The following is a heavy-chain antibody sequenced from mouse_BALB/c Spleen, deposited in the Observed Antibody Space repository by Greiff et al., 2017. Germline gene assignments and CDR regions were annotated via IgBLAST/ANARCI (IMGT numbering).Heavy chain of an antibody. CDR2: ISSGSSTI. V-gene: IGHV5-17*02. D-gene: IGHD2-4*01. Sequence: EVQRVESGGGLVQPGGSRKLSCAASGFTFSSFGMHWVRQAPEKGLEWVAYISSGSSTIYYADTVKGRFTISRDNPKNTLFLQMTSLRSEDTAMYYCARWGYDYDEKAWFAYWGQGTLVTVSA. CDR3: ARWGYDYDEKAWFAY. J-gene: IGHJ3*01. CDR1: GFTFSSFG.